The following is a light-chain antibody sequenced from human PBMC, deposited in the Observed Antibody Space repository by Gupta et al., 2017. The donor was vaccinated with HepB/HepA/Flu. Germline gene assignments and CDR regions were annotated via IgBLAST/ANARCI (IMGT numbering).Light chain of an antibody. Sequence: QSALTQPASVSGSPGQSITISCTGTSSDVGGYNYVSWYQQPPGKAPKLMIYDVSNRPSGVSNRFSGSKSGNTASLTISGLQAEDEADYYCSSYTSSSTGVFGTGTKVTVL. V-gene: IGLV2-14*03. CDR2: DVS. J-gene: IGLJ1*01. CDR3: SSYTSSSTGV. CDR1: SSDVGGYNY.